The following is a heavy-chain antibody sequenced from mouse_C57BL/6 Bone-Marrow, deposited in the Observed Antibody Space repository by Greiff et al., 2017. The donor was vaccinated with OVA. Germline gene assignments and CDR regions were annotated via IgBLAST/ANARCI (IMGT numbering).Heavy chain of an antibody. CDR1: GYTFTSYG. J-gene: IGHJ3*01. V-gene: IGHV1-81*01. D-gene: IGHD2-1*01. Sequence: QVQLKQSGAELARPGASVKLSCKASGYTFTSYGISWVKQRTGQGLEWIGEIYPRSGNTYYNEKFKGKATLTADKSSSTAYMELRSLTSEDSAVYFCLYGNYWFAYWGQGTLVTVSA. CDR2: IYPRSGNT. CDR3: LYGNYWFAY.